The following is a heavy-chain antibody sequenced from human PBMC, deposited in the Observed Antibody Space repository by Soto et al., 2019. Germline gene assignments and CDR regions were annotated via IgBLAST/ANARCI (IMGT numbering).Heavy chain of an antibody. V-gene: IGHV4-39*07. CDR2: IYYSGST. J-gene: IGHJ5*02. D-gene: IGHD1-20*01. Sequence: SETLSLTCTVSGGSISSSSYYWGWIRQPPGKGLEWIGSIYYSGSTYYNPSLKSRVTISVDTSKNQFSLKLSSVTAADTAVYYCARGQLTETRYNWNDVYWFDPWGQGTLVTVSS. CDR1: GGSISSSSYY. CDR3: ARGQLTETRYNWNDVYWFDP.